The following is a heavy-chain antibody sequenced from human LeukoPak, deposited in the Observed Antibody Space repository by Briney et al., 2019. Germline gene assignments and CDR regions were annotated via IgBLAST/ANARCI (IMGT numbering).Heavy chain of an antibody. V-gene: IGHV3-7*01. D-gene: IGHD6-6*01. CDR3: ARETSLALGP. J-gene: IGHJ5*02. Sequence: PGGSLRLSCTASGFTFGDYAMSWVRQAPGKGLEWVANIKQDGSEKYYVDSVKGRFTISRDNAKNSLYLQMNSLRAEDTAVYYCARETSLALGPWGQGTLVTVSS. CDR1: GFTFGDYA. CDR2: IKQDGSEK.